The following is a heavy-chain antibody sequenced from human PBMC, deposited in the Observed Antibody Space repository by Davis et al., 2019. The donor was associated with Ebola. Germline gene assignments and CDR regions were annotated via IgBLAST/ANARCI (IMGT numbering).Heavy chain of an antibody. J-gene: IGHJ6*03. Sequence: GESLKISCVASGFTLNNAWMNWVRQAPGKGLEWVGRIKSKTDGGTTDYAAPVKGRFAMSRDDSKNTLYLQMNSLRAEYTAVYYCARVSTSSGNFYYYMDVWGKGTTVTVSS. CDR3: ARVSTSSGNFYYYMDV. V-gene: IGHV3-15*01. CDR1: GFTLNNAW. D-gene: IGHD6-6*01. CDR2: IKSKTDGGTT.